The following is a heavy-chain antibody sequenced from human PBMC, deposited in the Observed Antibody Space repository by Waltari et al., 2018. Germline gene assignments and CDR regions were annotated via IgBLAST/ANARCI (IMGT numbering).Heavy chain of an antibody. CDR2: INIDGGYF. CDR1: GFSFGCYW. J-gene: IGHJ4*02. Sequence: EVQLVESGGGLVQPGGSLSLSCAASGFSFGCYWVHWFRQAPGKGLEWVARINIDGGYFSYTDSVKGRFTISRDNAKNTVFLQLNSVRAEDTAVYYCARKGGRGYPYGPFYYDYWGQGTLVTVSS. D-gene: IGHD5-18*01. V-gene: IGHV3-74*01. CDR3: ARKGGRGYPYGPFYYDY.